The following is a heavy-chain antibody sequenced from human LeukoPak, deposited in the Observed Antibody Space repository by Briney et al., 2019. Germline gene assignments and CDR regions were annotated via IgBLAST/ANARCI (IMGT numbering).Heavy chain of an antibody. CDR2: INSDGSST. CDR1: GFIFSSHW. Sequence: GGSLRLSCAASGFIFSSHWMHWVRQAPGKGLVWVSRINSDGSSTSYADSVKGRFTISRDNAKNTLYLQMSSLRAEDTAVYYCARQYSSWFDYWGQGTLVTVSS. CDR3: ARQYSSWFDY. J-gene: IGHJ4*02. V-gene: IGHV3-74*01. D-gene: IGHD6-6*01.